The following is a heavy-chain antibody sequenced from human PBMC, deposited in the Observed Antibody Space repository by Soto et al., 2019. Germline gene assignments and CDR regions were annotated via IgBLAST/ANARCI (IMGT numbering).Heavy chain of an antibody. CDR1: GFTFSSYG. Sequence: QVQLVESGGGVVQPGRSLRLSCAASGFTFSSYGMHWVRQAPGKGLEWVAVISYDGSNKYYADSVKGRFTISRDNSKNTLYLQMNSLRAEDTAVYYCAKDRGQHGMDVWGQGTTVTVSS. CDR2: ISYDGSNK. V-gene: IGHV3-30*18. D-gene: IGHD2-2*01. CDR3: AKDRGQHGMDV. J-gene: IGHJ6*02.